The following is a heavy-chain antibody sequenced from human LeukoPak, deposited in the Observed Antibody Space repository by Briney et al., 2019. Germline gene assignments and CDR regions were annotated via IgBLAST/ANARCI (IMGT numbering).Heavy chain of an antibody. J-gene: IGHJ4*02. V-gene: IGHV4-39*01. D-gene: IGHD2-2*02. Sequence: TETLPLTCTVPGGSISSSRYYWGWISQPPVNGLDWSGSSYYSVSTYYNPSLKSQDTISVDTSQNQSSLKLSSVTAADTAVYYCARHCSSTSCYTPDDYWGQGTLVTVSS. CDR2: SYYSVST. CDR1: GGSISSSRYY. CDR3: ARHCSSTSCYTPDDY.